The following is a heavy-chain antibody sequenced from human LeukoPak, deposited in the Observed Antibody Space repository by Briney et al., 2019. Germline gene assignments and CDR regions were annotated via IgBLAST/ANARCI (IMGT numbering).Heavy chain of an antibody. CDR3: ARRSLSGSFLDY. D-gene: IGHD1-26*01. CDR2: ISAYNGNP. J-gene: IGHJ4*02. CDR1: GYTFTDYG. Sequence: ASVKVSCKAYGYTFTDYGIGWVRQAPGQGLEWMGWISAYNGNPNYVQKFQARVTMTTDTSTSTAYIELRSLRSDDTAVYYCARRSLSGSFLDYWGQGTLVTVSS. V-gene: IGHV1-18*01.